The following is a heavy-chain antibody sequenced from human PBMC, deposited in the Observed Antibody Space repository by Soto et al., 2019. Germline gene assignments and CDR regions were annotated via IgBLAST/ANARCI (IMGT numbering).Heavy chain of an antibody. CDR2: ISSSSSYI. Sequence: PGGSLRLSCAASGFTFSSYSMNWVRQAPGKGLEWVSSISSSSSYIYYADSVKGRFTISRDNAKNSLYLQMNSLRAEDTAVYYCARDQEYYASSGYPSLTDYWGQGTLVTGSS. V-gene: IGHV3-21*01. D-gene: IGHD3-22*01. J-gene: IGHJ4*02. CDR3: ARDQEYYASSGYPSLTDY. CDR1: GFTFSSYS.